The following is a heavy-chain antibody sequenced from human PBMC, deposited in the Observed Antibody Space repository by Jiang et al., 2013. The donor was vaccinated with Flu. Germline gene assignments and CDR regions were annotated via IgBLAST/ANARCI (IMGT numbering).Heavy chain of an antibody. CDR2: IHYSGDT. Sequence: GSGLVKPSQTLSLTCSVSGVSISSGDYYWTWIRQHPGKGLEWIGYIHYSGDTNHNPSLKSRVTISLDSYQFSLRLSSVTAADTAMYYCAREKRGRSPGDFDYWGQGTLVTVSS. D-gene: IGHD3-10*01. V-gene: IGHV4-31*03. CDR3: AREKRGRSPGDFDY. J-gene: IGHJ4*02. CDR1: GVSISSGDYY.